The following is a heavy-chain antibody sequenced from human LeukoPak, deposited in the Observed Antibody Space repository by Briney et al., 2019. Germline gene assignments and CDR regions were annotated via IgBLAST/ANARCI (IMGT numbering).Heavy chain of an antibody. Sequence: GGSLRLSCAASGFTFSSYSMNWVRQAPGKGLEWVSSISSSSSYIYYADSVKGRFTISRDNAKNSLYLQMNSLRAEDTAVYYCARQGIVVVPAVYGMDVWGQGTTVTVSS. J-gene: IGHJ6*02. CDR2: ISSSSSYI. V-gene: IGHV3-21*01. CDR1: GFTFSSYS. CDR3: ARQGIVVVPAVYGMDV. D-gene: IGHD2-2*01.